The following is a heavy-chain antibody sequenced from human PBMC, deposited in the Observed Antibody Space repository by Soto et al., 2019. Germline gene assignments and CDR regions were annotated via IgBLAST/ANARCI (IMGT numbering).Heavy chain of an antibody. CDR2: MNPNSGNT. Sequence: QVQLLQSGAEVKKPGTSVRVSCRASGYTFKDYDINWVRRAPGQGLEWMGWMNPNSGNTAYARKFQDRITMTRSVSARTVFMELSSLTPEDTAVYYCARRMTWSLWCFDLWGSGTQVTVSS. D-gene: IGHD3-3*01. J-gene: IGHJ2*01. V-gene: IGHV1-8*01. CDR3: ARRMTWSLWCFDL. CDR1: GYTFKDYD.